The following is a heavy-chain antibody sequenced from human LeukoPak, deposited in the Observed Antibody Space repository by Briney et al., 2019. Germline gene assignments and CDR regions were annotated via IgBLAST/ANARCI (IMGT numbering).Heavy chain of an antibody. Sequence: PGGSLRLSCAPSLFTFSSYAMSWVRQAPGKGLEWVSAISGSGGSTYYADSVKGRFTISRDNSKNTLYLQMNSLRAEDTAIYYCAKSTSYYYDSSDPYYFDYWGQGTLVTVSS. CDR3: AKSTSYYYDSSDPYYFDY. V-gene: IGHV3-23*01. D-gene: IGHD3-22*01. CDR1: LFTFSSYA. J-gene: IGHJ4*02. CDR2: ISGSGGST.